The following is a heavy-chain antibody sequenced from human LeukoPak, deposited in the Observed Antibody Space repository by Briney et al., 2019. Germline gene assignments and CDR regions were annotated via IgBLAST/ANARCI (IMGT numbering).Heavy chain of an antibody. V-gene: IGHV3-30-3*01. CDR3: ARGGNAATY. CDR2: ISYDGSNK. CDR1: GFTISSYA. Sequence: GGSLRLSCAASGFTISSYAMHWVRQAPGKGLEWVAVISYDGSNKYYADSVKGRFTISRDNSKNTLYLQMNSLRAEDTAVYYCARGGNAATYWGQGTLVTVSS. J-gene: IGHJ4*02. D-gene: IGHD3-10*01.